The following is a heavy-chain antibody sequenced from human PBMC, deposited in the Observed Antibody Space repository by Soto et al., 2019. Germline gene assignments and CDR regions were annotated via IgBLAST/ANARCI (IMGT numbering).Heavy chain of an antibody. Sequence: GESLKISCKGSGYSFTIYWIGWVRQMPGKGLEWMGIIYPGDSDTRYSPSFQGQVTISADKSISTAYLQWSSLKASDTAMYYCARHGPRNPTGYSYGPVYYYYYGMDVWGQGTTVTVSS. CDR3: ARHGPRNPTGYSYGPVYYYYYGMDV. J-gene: IGHJ6*02. CDR1: GYSFTIYW. CDR2: IYPGDSDT. D-gene: IGHD5-18*01. V-gene: IGHV5-51*01.